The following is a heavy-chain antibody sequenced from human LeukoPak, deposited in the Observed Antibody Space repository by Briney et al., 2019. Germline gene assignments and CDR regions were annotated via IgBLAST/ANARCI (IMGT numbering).Heavy chain of an antibody. V-gene: IGHV3-64*01. J-gene: IGHJ6*03. CDR2: ISSNGGST. CDR1: GFTFSSYA. CDR3: ARDAERFYMDV. Sequence: GRSLRLSCAASGFTFSSYAMHWVRQAPGKGLESVSAISSNGGSTYYANSVKGRFTISRDNSKNTLYLQMGSLRAEDMAVYYCARDAERFYMDVWGKGTTLTVSS.